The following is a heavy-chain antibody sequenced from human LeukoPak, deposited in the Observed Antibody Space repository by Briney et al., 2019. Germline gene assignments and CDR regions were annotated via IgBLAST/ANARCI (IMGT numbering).Heavy chain of an antibody. Sequence: PSETLSLTCTVSGGSISSYYWSWIRQPPGKGLEWIGYIYYNGSTNYNPSLKSRVTISVDTSKNQFSLKLSSVTAADTAVYYCAGLLDYGDYGDAFDIWGQGTMVTVSS. CDR3: AGLLDYGDYGDAFDI. D-gene: IGHD4-17*01. V-gene: IGHV4-59*08. CDR1: GGSISSYY. J-gene: IGHJ3*02. CDR2: IYYNGST.